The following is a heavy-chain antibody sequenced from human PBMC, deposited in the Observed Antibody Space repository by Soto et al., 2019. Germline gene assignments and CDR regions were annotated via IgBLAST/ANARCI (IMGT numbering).Heavy chain of an antibody. CDR3: ASRVWEQERNYYALDI. J-gene: IGHJ6*02. D-gene: IGHD1-26*01. V-gene: IGHV3-33*01. Sequence: QVHLVESGGDVVQPGGSLRLSCATSGLPVSGNRIHWVRQAPGKGLEWVAAIYSGPVDTVSKYADSVQGRFTVSRDTSKHTVYLQPNSLRGEDAAVYYCASRVWEQERNYYALDIWGQGTTFIVSS. CDR1: GLPVSGNR. CDR2: IYSGPVDTVS.